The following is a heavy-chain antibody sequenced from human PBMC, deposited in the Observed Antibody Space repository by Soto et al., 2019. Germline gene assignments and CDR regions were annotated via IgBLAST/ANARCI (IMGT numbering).Heavy chain of an antibody. V-gene: IGHV5-51*01. J-gene: IGHJ6*02. CDR3: ARHSPYCSGGSCYSGYYYYGMDV. D-gene: IGHD2-15*01. Sequence: GESLKISSQGSGYRFTSYWIGWVRQMSGKGLEWMGIIYPGDSDTRYSPSFQGQVTISADKSISTAYLQWSSLKASDTAMYYCARHSPYCSGGSCYSGYYYYGMDVWGQGTTVTVSS. CDR2: IYPGDSDT. CDR1: GYRFTSYW.